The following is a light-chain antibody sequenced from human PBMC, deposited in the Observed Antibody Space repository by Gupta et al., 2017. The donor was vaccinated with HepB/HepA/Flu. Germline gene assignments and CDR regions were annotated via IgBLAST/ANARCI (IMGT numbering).Light chain of an antibody. CDR2: AAS. Sequence: DIQMTQSPSSLSASVGDRVTITCRASQDITNYLAWFQQKPGKASTSLIYAASNLQSGVPSKFSGSGSGTDFTLTISSLQPEDFATYYCQQYYSYPLTFGGGTKVEIK. CDR1: QDITNY. CDR3: QQYYSYPLT. J-gene: IGKJ4*01. V-gene: IGKV1-16*02.